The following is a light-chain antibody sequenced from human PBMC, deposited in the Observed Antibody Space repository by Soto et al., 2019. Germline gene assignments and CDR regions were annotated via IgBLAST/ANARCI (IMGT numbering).Light chain of an antibody. V-gene: IGKV3-11*01. CDR1: QSVSSY. J-gene: IGKJ5*01. CDR2: DAS. CDR3: QQRSNWPPIT. Sequence: EIVLTQSPATLSLSPGERATLSCRASQSVSSYLAWYQQKPGQAPRLLIYDASNRAPGIPARFSGSGSGTDFTLTIGSLDPEDFAVHYCQQRSNWPPITFGHGKRLEIK.